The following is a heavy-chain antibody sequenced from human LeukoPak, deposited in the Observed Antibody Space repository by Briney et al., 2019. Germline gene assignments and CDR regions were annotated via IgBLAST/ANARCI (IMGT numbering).Heavy chain of an antibody. V-gene: IGHV3-30*03. CDR3: ARDNYYYDNRGGDY. CDR1: GFGLGSYN. D-gene: IGHD3-22*01. CDR2: ISFNGNDK. Sequence: PGGSLRLSCAASGFGLGSYNMYWVRQAPGKGLEWVTLISFNGNDKKYADSVKGRFTISRDDAKNSLYLQMNSLRAEDTAVYYCARDNYYYDNRGGDYWGQGTLVTVSS. J-gene: IGHJ4*02.